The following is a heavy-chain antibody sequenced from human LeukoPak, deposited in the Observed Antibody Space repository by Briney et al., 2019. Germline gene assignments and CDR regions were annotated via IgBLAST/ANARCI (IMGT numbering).Heavy chain of an antibody. CDR1: GFTFSSYD. V-gene: IGHV3-30*18. CDR2: ISYDGSNK. Sequence: GGSLRLSCTASGFTFSSYDMHWVRQAPGKGLEWVAVISYDGSNKYNADSVKGRFTISRDNSKNTLYLQMNSLRAEDTAVYYCAKSGVDYWGQGTLVTVSS. J-gene: IGHJ4*02. CDR3: AKSGVDY. D-gene: IGHD2-8*01.